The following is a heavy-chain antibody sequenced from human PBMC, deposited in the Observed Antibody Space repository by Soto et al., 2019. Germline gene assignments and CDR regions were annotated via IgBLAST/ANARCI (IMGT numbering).Heavy chain of an antibody. CDR3: ARGIAVAGTGLDY. J-gene: IGHJ4*02. D-gene: IGHD6-19*01. CDR1: GGSFSGYY. CDR2: INHSGST. Sequence: QVQLQQWGAGLLKPSETLSLTCAVYGGSFSGYYWSWIRQPPGKGLEWIGEINHSGSTNYNPSLKSRVTISVDASKNQFSLKLRSVTAADTAVYYCARGIAVAGTGLDYWGQGTLVTVSS. V-gene: IGHV4-34*01.